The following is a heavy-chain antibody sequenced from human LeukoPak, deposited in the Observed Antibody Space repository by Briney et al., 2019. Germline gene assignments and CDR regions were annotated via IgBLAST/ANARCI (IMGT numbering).Heavy chain of an antibody. J-gene: IGHJ5*02. Sequence: SVKVSCKASGGTFSSYAISWVRQAPGQGLEWMGGIIPIFGTANYAQKFQGRVTITRDTSASTAYMELSSLRSEDMAVYYCARTYYDFWSGPGGVNWFDPWGQGTLVTVSS. CDR2: IIPIFGTA. CDR3: ARTYYDFWSGPGGVNWFDP. V-gene: IGHV1-69*05. CDR1: GGTFSSYA. D-gene: IGHD3-3*01.